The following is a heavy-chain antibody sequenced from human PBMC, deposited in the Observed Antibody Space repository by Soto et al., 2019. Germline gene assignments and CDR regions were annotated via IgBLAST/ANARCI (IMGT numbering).Heavy chain of an antibody. CDR3: ARVGHSSSWPFVPY. J-gene: IGHJ4*02. CDR2: IYYSGST. D-gene: IGHD6-13*01. V-gene: IGHV4-59*01. Sequence: PSETLSLTCTVSGGSISSYYWSWIRQPPGKGLEWIGYIYYSGSTNYNPSLKSRVTISVDTSKNQFSLKLSSVTAADTAVYYCARVGHSSSWPFVPYWGQGTLVTSPQ. CDR1: GGSISSYY.